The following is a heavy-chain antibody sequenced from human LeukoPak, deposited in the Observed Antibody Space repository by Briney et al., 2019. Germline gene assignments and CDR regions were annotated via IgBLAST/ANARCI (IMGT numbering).Heavy chain of an antibody. V-gene: IGHV4-39*01. J-gene: IGHJ4*02. Sequence: SETLSLTCTVSGGSISSSSYNWGWIRQPPGKGLEWIGSFDNSGSTYYNPSLKSRVTISVDTSKNQFSLKLSSVTAADTAVYYCARHPPHFFPDYYFDYWGQGTLVTVSS. CDR3: ARHPPHFFPDYYFDY. D-gene: IGHD3-3*02. CDR2: FDNSGST. CDR1: GGSISSSSYN.